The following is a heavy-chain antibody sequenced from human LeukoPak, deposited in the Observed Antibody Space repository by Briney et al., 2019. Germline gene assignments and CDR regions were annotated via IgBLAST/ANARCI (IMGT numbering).Heavy chain of an antibody. V-gene: IGHV4-59*01. CDR2: IYYSGST. D-gene: IGHD6-13*01. CDR1: GGLISSYY. J-gene: IGHJ6*02. Sequence: PETLSLTCTVAGGLISSYYWSWIRQPPGKGLEWIGYIYYSGSTKYIPSLKSRVTISVDTSKNQFSLKLTSVTAADTAEYYCARAPPSAAGYYYGMDVWGQGTTVTVSS. CDR3: ARAPPSAAGYYYGMDV.